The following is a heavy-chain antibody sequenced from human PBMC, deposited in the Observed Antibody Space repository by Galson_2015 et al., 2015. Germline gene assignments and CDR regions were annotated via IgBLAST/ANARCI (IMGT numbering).Heavy chain of an antibody. V-gene: IGHV3-15*01. Sequence: SLRLSCAASGFTFSNAWMSWVRQAPGKGLEWVGRIKSKTDGGTTVYAAPVKGRSTISRDDSKNTLYLQMNSLKTEDTAVYYCTTRAYCSGGSCYSFDYWGQGTLVTASS. D-gene: IGHD2-15*01. CDR2: IKSKTDGGTT. CDR1: GFTFSNAW. J-gene: IGHJ4*02. CDR3: TTRAYCSGGSCYSFDY.